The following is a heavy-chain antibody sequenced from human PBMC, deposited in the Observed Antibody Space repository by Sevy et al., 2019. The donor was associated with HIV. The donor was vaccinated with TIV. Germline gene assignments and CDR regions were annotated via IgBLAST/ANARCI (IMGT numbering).Heavy chain of an antibody. Sequence: GESLKISCAASGFTFSDYYMSWIRQAPGKGLEWVSYITGSGSTRYYADSVKGRFTISRDNDKNSLYLQMNSLRAEDTAGYYCAREPAADAFDIWGQGTMVTVSS. V-gene: IGHV3-11*01. CDR2: ITGSGSTR. CDR1: GFTFSDYY. CDR3: AREPAADAFDI. D-gene: IGHD6-25*01. J-gene: IGHJ3*02.